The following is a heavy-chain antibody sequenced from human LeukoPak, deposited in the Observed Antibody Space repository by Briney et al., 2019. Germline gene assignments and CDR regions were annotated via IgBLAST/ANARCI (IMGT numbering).Heavy chain of an antibody. CDR1: GGSVSSGGYY. CDR3: ARRYSSGFYYFDY. CDR2: IDHSESA. V-gene: IGHV4-61*08. J-gene: IGHJ4*02. Sequence: SETLSLTCTVSGGSVSSGGYYWTWIRQPPGKGLEWIGEIDHSESANHSPSLKSRLTMSVDTSKSQFSLRLNSVTAADTATYYCARRYSSGFYYFDYWGQGALVTVSS. D-gene: IGHD6-19*01.